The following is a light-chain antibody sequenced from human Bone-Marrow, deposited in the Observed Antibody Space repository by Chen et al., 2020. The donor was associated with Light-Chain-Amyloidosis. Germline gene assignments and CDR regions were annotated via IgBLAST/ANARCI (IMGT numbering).Light chain of an antibody. CDR2: DDS. CDR1: NIGSTS. Sequence: SYVLTQPSSVSVAPGQTATIACGGNNIGSTSVHWYQQTPGQAPLLVDYDDSDRPSGIPERLSGTNSGNTATLTSSRVEAGEEADYYCQVWDRSSDRPVFGGGTKLTVL. V-gene: IGLV3-21*02. CDR3: QVWDRSSDRPV. J-gene: IGLJ3*02.